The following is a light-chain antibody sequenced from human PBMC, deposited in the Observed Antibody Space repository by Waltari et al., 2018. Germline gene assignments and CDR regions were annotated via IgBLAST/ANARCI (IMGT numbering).Light chain of an antibody. CDR2: GAS. V-gene: IGKV3-20*01. CDR3: QQYGSSPWT. CDR1: QSVSSSY. J-gene: IGKJ1*01. Sequence: IVLTQSPGTLSLSPGERDTLSCRASQSVSSSYLAWYQQKPGQAPRLLIYGASSRATGIPDRFSGSGSGTDFTLTISRLEPEDFAVYYCQQYGSSPWTFGQGTKVEIK.